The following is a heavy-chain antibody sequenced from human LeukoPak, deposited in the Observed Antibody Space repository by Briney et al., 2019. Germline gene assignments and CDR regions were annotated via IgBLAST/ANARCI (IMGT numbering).Heavy chain of an antibody. Sequence: PSETLSLTCTVSGGSISSYFWSWIRQPPGKGLQWIGYIYYSGSTIYNPSLKSRVTISVDTSKKQFFMKLSSVTAADTAVYYCARAPVGYNYGLRHIHYMDVWGQGTTVTVSS. CDR3: ARAPVGYNYGLRHIHYMDV. CDR2: IYYSGST. D-gene: IGHD5-24*01. V-gene: IGHV4-59*08. J-gene: IGHJ6*03. CDR1: GGSISSYF.